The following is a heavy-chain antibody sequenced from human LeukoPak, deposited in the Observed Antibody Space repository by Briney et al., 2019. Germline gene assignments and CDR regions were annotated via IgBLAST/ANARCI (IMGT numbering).Heavy chain of an antibody. V-gene: IGHV3-21*01. CDR1: GFSFSSYS. D-gene: IGHD3-10*01. CDR3: ASFVGGSWSRDY. Sequence: GGSLRLSCAASGFSFSSYSMNWVRQPPGKGLEWVSSISSSSSYIYYADSVKGRFTISRDNAKNSLYLQMNSLRAEDTAVYYCASFVGGSWSRDYWGQGTLVTVSS. J-gene: IGHJ4*02. CDR2: ISSSSSYI.